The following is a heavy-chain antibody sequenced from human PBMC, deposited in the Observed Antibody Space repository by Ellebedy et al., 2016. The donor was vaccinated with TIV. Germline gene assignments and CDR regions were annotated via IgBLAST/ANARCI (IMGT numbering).Heavy chain of an antibody. V-gene: IGHV3-21*01. D-gene: IGHD5-24*01. CDR3: ARVRDGYNGKFFDY. J-gene: IGHJ4*02. Sequence: GGSLRLSXAASGFTFSSYSMNWVRQAPGKGLEWVSSISSSSSYIYYADSVKGRFTISRDNAKNSLYLQMNSLRAEDTAVYYCARVRDGYNGKFFDYWGQGTLVTVSS. CDR2: ISSSSSYI. CDR1: GFTFSSYS.